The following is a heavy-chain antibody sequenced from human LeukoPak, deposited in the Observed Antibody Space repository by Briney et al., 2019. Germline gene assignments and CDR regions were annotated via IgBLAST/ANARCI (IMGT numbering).Heavy chain of an antibody. Sequence: PGGSLRLSCAASGFTSDDYAMHWVRQAPGKGLEWVSGISWNSGSIGYADSVKGRFTISRDNAKNSLYLQMNSLRAEDTALYYCAKGPGLYNWFDPWGQGTLVTVSS. CDR2: ISWNSGSI. V-gene: IGHV3-9*02. CDR1: GFTSDDYA. J-gene: IGHJ5*02. CDR3: AKGPGLYNWFDP.